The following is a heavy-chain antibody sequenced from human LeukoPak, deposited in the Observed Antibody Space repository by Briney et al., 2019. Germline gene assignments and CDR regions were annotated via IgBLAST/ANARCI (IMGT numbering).Heavy chain of an antibody. V-gene: IGHV3-15*01. CDR2: IKSIVDGGTI. CDR3: TTGGYYFDY. CDR1: GFTFSNGW. Sequence: GRSLRLSCAGSGFTFSNGWMNWVRQAPGKGLEWVGRIKSIVDGGTIDYAAPVKGRFTISRDDSKNTVYLQMNGLKTEDTAVYYCTTGGYYFDYWGQGTLVTVSS. J-gene: IGHJ4*02.